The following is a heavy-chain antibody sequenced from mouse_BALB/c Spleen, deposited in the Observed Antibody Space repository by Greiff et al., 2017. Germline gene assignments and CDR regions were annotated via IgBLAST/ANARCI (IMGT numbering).Heavy chain of an antibody. CDR2: INSNGGST. Sequence: EVQGVESGGGLVQPGGSLKLSCAASGFTFSSYGMSWVRQTPDKRLELVATINSNGGSTYYPDSVKGRFTISRDNAKNTLYLQMSSLKSEDTAMYYCARHYYGSSYTYAMDYWGQGTSVTVSS. D-gene: IGHD1-1*01. CDR3: ARHYYGSSYTYAMDY. V-gene: IGHV5-6-3*01. J-gene: IGHJ4*01. CDR1: GFTFSSYG.